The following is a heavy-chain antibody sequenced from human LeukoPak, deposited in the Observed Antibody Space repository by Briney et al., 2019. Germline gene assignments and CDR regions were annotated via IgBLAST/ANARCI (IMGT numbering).Heavy chain of an antibody. CDR3: ARVDVLRYFEAGMDV. Sequence: GGSLRLSCAASGFTVSSNYMSWVRQAPGKGLEWVSVIYSGGSTYYADSVKGRFTISRHNSKNTLYLQMNSLRAEDTAVYYCARVDVLRYFEAGMDVWAQGTTVTVSS. CDR2: IYSGGST. V-gene: IGHV3-53*04. J-gene: IGHJ6*02. CDR1: GFTVSSNY. D-gene: IGHD3-9*01.